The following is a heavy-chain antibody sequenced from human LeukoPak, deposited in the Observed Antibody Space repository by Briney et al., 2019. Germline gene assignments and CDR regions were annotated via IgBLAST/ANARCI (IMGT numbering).Heavy chain of an antibody. D-gene: IGHD1-26*01. CDR3: ARDLGGIYFDY. Sequence: PSETLSLTCTVSDASISGYHWSWIRQPPGKGLEWIGSIHFSGSTNYNPSLRSRVTTSVDTSKNQLSLKLSSVTAADTAVYYCARDLGGIYFDYWGQGTLVTVSS. J-gene: IGHJ4*02. CDR2: IHFSGST. V-gene: IGHV4-59*01. CDR1: DASISGYH.